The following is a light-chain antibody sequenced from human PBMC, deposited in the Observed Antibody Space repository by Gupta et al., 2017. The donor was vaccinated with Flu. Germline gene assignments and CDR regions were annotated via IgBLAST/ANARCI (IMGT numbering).Light chain of an antibody. J-gene: IGKJ1*01. CDR1: QGIRND. Sequence: AIQMTQSPSSLSASVGDRVTITCRASQGIRNDLGWYQQKPGKAPKLLIYAASSLPSGVPSRFSGSGSGTDFTLTISSLQPEDFATYYCQQDYNYPRTFGQGTKVEIK. CDR3: QQDYNYPRT. V-gene: IGKV1-6*01. CDR2: AAS.